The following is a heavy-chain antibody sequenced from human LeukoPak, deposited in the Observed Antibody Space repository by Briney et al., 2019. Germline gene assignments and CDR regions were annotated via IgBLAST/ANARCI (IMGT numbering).Heavy chain of an antibody. CDR3: ARVFRKDGYNYDGFDI. J-gene: IGHJ3*02. Sequence: SETLSLTCTVSSGSISSGDYYWSWIRQPAGKGLEWIGRIYASGRTNYNPSLKSRVTISIDTSKNQFSLKLTSVTAADTAVYYCARVFRKDGYNYDGFDIWGQGTMVTVSS. CDR2: IYASGRT. D-gene: IGHD5-24*01. CDR1: SGSISSGDYY. V-gene: IGHV4-61*02.